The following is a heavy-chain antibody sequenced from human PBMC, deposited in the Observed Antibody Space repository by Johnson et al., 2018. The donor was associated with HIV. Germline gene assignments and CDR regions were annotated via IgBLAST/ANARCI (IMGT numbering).Heavy chain of an antibody. J-gene: IGHJ3*02. CDR1: GFTFSSYT. Sequence: QVQLVESGGGVVQPGRSLRLSCVVSGFTFSSYTMHWVRQAPGKGLEWVAVISYDGSYKYYADSVKGRFTISRDNSKNTLYLQMNSLRVEDTAVYYCAKGADYADYEGAFDIWGQGTMVTVSS. D-gene: IGHD4-17*01. V-gene: IGHV3-30*04. CDR3: AKGADYADYEGAFDI. CDR2: ISYDGSYK.